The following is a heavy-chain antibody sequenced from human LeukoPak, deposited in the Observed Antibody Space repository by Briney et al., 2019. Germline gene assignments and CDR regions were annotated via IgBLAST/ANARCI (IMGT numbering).Heavy chain of an antibody. CDR1: GASITSYY. CDR3: ARLSIVGATNFDY. Sequence: SESLSLTCTVSGASITSYYWSWIRQPPGKGLEWIGYIYYSGSTTYKPSLKSRVTISVDTSKNQFSLKLSSVTAADTAVYYCARLSIVGATNFDYWGQGALVTVSS. D-gene: IGHD1-26*01. J-gene: IGHJ4*02. CDR2: IYYSGST. V-gene: IGHV4-59*08.